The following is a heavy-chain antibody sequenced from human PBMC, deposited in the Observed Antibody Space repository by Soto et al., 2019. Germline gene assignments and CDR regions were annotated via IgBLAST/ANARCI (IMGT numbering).Heavy chain of an antibody. CDR3: ARDKGKLSYYYSGMDV. Sequence: GGSLRLSCAASGFTFSSYGMNWVRQSPGKGLEWVEVIWYDGSNKYYADSVKGRFTISRDNSKNTLYLQMNSLRAEDTAVYYCARDKGKLSYYYSGMDVWGQGTTVTVSS. J-gene: IGHJ6*02. CDR2: IWYDGSNK. V-gene: IGHV3-33*01. CDR1: GFTFSSYG.